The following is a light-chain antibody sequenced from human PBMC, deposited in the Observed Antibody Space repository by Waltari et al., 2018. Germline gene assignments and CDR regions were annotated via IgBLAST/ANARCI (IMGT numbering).Light chain of an antibody. CDR1: SSNIGSNY. CDR3: SAWDSSLSDVL. Sequence: QSVLTQPPSASGAPGQSVTISCSGSSSNIGSNYVYWYQQLSGKAPKLLIYNNKRRPFGFPGRCVGANSGTSSSLASSGLQSKDEADYYCSAWDSSLSDVLFGGGTRLTVL. V-gene: IGLV1-47*02. CDR2: NNK. J-gene: IGLJ2*01.